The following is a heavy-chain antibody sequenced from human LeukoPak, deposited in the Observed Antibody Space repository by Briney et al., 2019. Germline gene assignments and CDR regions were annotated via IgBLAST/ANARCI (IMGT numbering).Heavy chain of an antibody. CDR3: AREDWYFDL. CDR2: IYYSGST. J-gene: IGHJ2*01. Sequence: SETLSHTCTVSGGSISSSSYYWGWIRQPPGKGLEWIGSIYYSGSTYYNPSLKSRVTISLDTSKNQFSLKLTSVTAADTAVYYCAREDWYFDLWGRGTLVTVSS. CDR1: GGSISSSSYY. V-gene: IGHV4-39*07.